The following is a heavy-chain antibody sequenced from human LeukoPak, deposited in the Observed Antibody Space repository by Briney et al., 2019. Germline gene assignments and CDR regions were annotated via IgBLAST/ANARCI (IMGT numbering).Heavy chain of an antibody. CDR3: ARRKTYYYGSGSYGPPFDY. CDR2: INHSGST. Sequence: SEILSLTCAVYGGSFSGYYWSWIRQPPGKGLEWIGEINHSGSTNYNPSLKSRVTIPVDTSKNQFSLKLSSVTAADTAVYYCARRKTYYYGSGSYGPPFDYWGQGTLVTVSS. J-gene: IGHJ4*02. V-gene: IGHV4-34*01. D-gene: IGHD3-10*01. CDR1: GGSFSGYY.